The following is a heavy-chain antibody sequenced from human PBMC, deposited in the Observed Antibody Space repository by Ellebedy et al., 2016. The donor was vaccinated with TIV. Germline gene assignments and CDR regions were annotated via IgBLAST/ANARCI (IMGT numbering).Heavy chain of an antibody. V-gene: IGHV3-11*01. CDR2: ISYSGALM. J-gene: IGHJ4*02. D-gene: IGHD6-13*01. CDR3: ARLGVIAAAGASDY. CDR1: GFTFSGYY. Sequence: GESLKISCAASGFTFSGYYMSWFRQAPGKGPEWVSYISYSGALMCYADSVKGRFTTSRDNAENSLYLQMNSLRAEDTAVYFCARLGVIAAAGASDYWGQGTLVIVSS.